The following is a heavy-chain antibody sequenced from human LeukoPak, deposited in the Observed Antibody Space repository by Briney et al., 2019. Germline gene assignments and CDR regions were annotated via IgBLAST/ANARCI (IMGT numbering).Heavy chain of an antibody. D-gene: IGHD3-10*01. J-gene: IGHJ4*02. CDR2: IYHSGST. CDR1: GGSISSSSYY. Sequence: SETLSLTCTVSGGSISSSSYYWGWIRQPPGKGLEWIGSIYHSGSTYYNPSLKSRVTISVDTSKNQFSLKLSSVTAADTAVYYCARAEDYYGSGSYFFYFDYWGQGTLVTVSS. V-gene: IGHV4-39*07. CDR3: ARAEDYYGSGSYFFYFDY.